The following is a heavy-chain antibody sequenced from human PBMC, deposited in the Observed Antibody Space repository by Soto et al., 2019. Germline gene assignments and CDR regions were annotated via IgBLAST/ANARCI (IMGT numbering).Heavy chain of an antibody. Sequence: QVQLVQSGAEVKKPGYSVKVSCKASGGTFSNYAVSWVRQAPGQKLQLMGEVIPIFGTTPYAQKFQGRVTITADESTNTAYMELSSLRSEDTAVYYCARRFIQGNGGNYDSFDMWGQGTMVTVSS. V-gene: IGHV1-69*01. CDR1: GGTFSNYA. CDR3: ARRFIQGNGGNYDSFDM. CDR2: VIPIFGTT. D-gene: IGHD2-21*02. J-gene: IGHJ3*02.